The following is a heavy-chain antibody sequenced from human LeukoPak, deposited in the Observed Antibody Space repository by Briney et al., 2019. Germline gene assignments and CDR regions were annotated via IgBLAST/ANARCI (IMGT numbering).Heavy chain of an antibody. D-gene: IGHD3-22*01. V-gene: IGHV4-4*07. CDR2: IYTSGST. J-gene: IGHJ3*02. Sequence: SETLSLTCTVSGGSIGSNYWSWIRQPAGKGLEWIGRIYTSGSTNYNPSLKSRVTMSVDTSKNQFSLKLSSVTAADTAVYYCARLRVVVVPDAFDIWGQGTMVTVSS. CDR1: GGSIGSNY. CDR3: ARLRVVVVPDAFDI.